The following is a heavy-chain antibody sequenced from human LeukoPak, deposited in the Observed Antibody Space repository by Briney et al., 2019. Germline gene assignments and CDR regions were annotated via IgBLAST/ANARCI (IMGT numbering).Heavy chain of an antibody. CDR1: GFTFSTYV. Sequence: GGSLRLSCAASGFTFSTYVMNWFRQAPGKGLEWVSVIYSGGSTYYSDSVKGRFTISRDNSKNTLYLQMNSLRAEDTAVYYCARGVTLRYFDWLPHGYYGMDVWGQGTTVTVSS. CDR3: ARGVTLRYFDWLPHGYYGMDV. D-gene: IGHD3-9*01. J-gene: IGHJ6*02. CDR2: IYSGGST. V-gene: IGHV3-53*01.